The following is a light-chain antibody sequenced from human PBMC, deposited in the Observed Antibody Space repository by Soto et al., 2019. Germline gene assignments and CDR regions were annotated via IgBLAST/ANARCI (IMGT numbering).Light chain of an antibody. CDR1: QDIKNY. V-gene: IGKV1-33*01. CDR3: QQNDNLPLT. J-gene: IGKJ4*01. CDR2: DAS. Sequence: DIQMTQSPSSLSASVGDRVTITCQASQDIKNYLNWYQQKSGKAPKLLIYDASDLETGVPSRFSGSGSGTDFTFTINSLQPEDIATYYCQQNDNLPLTFGGGTKVDIK.